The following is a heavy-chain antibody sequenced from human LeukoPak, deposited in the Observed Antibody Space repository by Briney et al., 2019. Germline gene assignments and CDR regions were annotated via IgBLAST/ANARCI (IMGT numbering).Heavy chain of an antibody. V-gene: IGHV3-53*01. CDR3: AREVSIVGATQNWFDP. D-gene: IGHD1-26*01. Sequence: GGSLRLSCAASGFSFNSYGMHWVRQAPGKGLEWVSVIYSGGSTYYADSVKGRFTISRDNSKNTLYLQMNSLRAEDTAVYYCAREVSIVGATQNWFDPWGQGTLVTVSS. CDR1: GFSFNSYG. J-gene: IGHJ5*02. CDR2: IYSGGST.